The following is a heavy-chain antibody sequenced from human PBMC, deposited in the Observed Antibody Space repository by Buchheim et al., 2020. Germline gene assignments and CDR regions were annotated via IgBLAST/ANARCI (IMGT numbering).Heavy chain of an antibody. CDR2: IAATGSAT. V-gene: IGHV3-23*01. CDR3: AKEGGHWDC. CDR1: GFSFSSYV. Sequence: EEQLLESGGGLVQPGGSLRLFCAASGFSFSSYVMTWVRQAPGKGLEWVSAIAATGSATYYADSVKGRFTISRDNSKNTLYLQMNSLRAEDTALYFCAKEGGHWDCWGQGTL. J-gene: IGHJ4*02.